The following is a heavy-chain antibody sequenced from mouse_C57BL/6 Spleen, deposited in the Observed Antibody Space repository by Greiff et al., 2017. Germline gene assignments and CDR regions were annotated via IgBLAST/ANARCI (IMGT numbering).Heavy chain of an antibody. CDR2: IRLKSDNYAT. CDR3: SSNGDWFAD. J-gene: IGHJ3*01. V-gene: IGHV6-3*01. Sequence: DVHLVESGGGLVQPGGSMTLSCVASGFTFSNYWMNWVRQSPEKGLEWVAQIRLKSDNYATHYPESVKGRFTISRDDSKSSVYLQMNNLRAEDTGIYYCSSNGDWFADWGQGTLVTVSA. D-gene: IGHD4-1*01. CDR1: GFTFSNYW.